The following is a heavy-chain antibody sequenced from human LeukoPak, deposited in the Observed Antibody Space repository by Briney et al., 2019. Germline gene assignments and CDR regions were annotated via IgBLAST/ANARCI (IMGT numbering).Heavy chain of an antibody. Sequence: ASVKVSCKASGYTFTSYYIYWVRQAPGQGLEWMGIINPSGGCTSYAQKFQGRVTMTRDTSTSTVYMELSSLRSEDTAVYYCARGYSGSYPFDYWGQGTLVTVSS. V-gene: IGHV1-46*01. D-gene: IGHD1-26*01. J-gene: IGHJ4*02. CDR1: GYTFTSYY. CDR3: ARGYSGSYPFDY. CDR2: INPSGGCT.